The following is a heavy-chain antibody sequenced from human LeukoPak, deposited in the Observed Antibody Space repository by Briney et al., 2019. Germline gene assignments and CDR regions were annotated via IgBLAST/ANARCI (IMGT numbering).Heavy chain of an antibody. CDR2: ISSSSSYI. V-gene: IGHV3-21*01. J-gene: IGHJ6*03. CDR1: GFTSSSYS. D-gene: IGHD2-15*01. CDR3: ARDLSWTVAGYMDV. Sequence: GGSLRLSCAASGFTSSSYSMNWVRQAPGKGLEWVSSISSSSSYIYYADSVKGRFTISRDNAKNSLYLQMNSLRAEDTAVYYCARDLSWTVAGYMDVWGKGTTVTVSS.